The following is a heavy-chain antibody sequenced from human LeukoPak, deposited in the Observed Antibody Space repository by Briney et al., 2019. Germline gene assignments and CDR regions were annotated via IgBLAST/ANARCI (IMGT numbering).Heavy chain of an antibody. V-gene: IGHV3-48*03. CDR1: GFTFSSYE. CDR2: FSSSGSTI. D-gene: IGHD6-19*01. Sequence: GGSLRLSCAASGFTFSSYEMNWVRQAPGKGLEWVSYFSSSGSTIYYADSVKGRFTISRDNAKNSLYLQMNSLRAEDTAVYYCAKDLRAVAGSAWYFDLWGRGTLVTVSS. CDR3: AKDLRAVAGSAWYFDL. J-gene: IGHJ2*01.